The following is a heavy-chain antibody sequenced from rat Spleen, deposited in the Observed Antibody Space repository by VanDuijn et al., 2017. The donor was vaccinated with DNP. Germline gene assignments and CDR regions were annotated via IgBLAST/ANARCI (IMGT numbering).Heavy chain of an antibody. Sequence: EVQLVESGGGLVQPGRSLKLSCAASGFTFSDYYMAWVRQAPAKGLEWVATIIYDGSRTYYRDSVKGRFTISRDNAKSTLYLQMDSLTSEDTATYYCVAFDEYNYRWYFDFWGPGTMVTVSS. CDR2: IIYDGSRT. V-gene: IGHV5S10*01. CDR1: GFTFSDYY. J-gene: IGHJ1*01. CDR3: VAFDEYNYRWYFDF. D-gene: IGHD1-9*01.